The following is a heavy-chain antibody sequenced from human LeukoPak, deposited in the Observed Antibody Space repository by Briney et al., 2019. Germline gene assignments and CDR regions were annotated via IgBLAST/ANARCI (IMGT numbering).Heavy chain of an antibody. CDR3: ASGGYYDSSGYYVSTAFDI. D-gene: IGHD3-22*01. J-gene: IGHJ3*02. CDR1: GGSISSGDYY. CDR2: IYYSGST. Sequence: SETLSLTCTVSGGSISSGDYYWSWIRQPPGKGLEWIGYIYYSGSTYYNPSLKSRVTISVDTSKNQFSLKLSSVTAADTAVYYCASGGYYDSSGYYVSTAFDIWGQGTMVTVSS. V-gene: IGHV4-30-4*01.